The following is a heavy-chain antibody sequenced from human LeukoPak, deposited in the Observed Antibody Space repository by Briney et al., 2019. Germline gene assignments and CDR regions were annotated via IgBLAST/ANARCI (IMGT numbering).Heavy chain of an antibody. Sequence: GGSLRLSCAASGFSFSTYAMSWVRQAPGQGLEWVSAISGSGKTYYPDSVKGRFTISRDNSKNTLFLQMNGLRAEDTAVYYCAKEWDAKGYFDYWGQGTLVTVSS. CDR2: ISGSGKT. CDR3: AKEWDAKGYFDY. V-gene: IGHV3-23*01. D-gene: IGHD1-26*01. J-gene: IGHJ4*02. CDR1: GFSFSTYA.